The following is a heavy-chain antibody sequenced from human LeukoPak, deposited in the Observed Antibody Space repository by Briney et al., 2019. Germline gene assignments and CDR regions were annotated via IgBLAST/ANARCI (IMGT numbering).Heavy chain of an antibody. J-gene: IGHJ5*02. CDR2: IIPIFGTA. Sequence: ASVKASCTASGGTFSSYAISWVRQAPGQGLEWMGGIIPIFGTANYAQTFQGRVTITTDESTSTAYMELSSLRSEDTAVYYCARKYYYDSSGYYYDPWGQGTLVTVSS. V-gene: IGHV1-69*05. D-gene: IGHD3-22*01. CDR1: GGTFSSYA. CDR3: ARKYYYDSSGYYYDP.